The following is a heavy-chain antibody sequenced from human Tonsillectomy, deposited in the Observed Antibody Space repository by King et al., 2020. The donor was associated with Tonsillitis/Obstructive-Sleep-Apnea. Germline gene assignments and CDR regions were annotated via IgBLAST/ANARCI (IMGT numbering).Heavy chain of an antibody. CDR2: ISYDGSNK. CDR3: AKDVTVTTRAFDI. D-gene: IGHD4-17*01. V-gene: IGHV3-30*18. CDR1: GFTFSSYG. J-gene: IGHJ3*02. Sequence: VQLVESGGGVVQPGRSLRLSCAASGFTFSSYGMHWVRQAPGKGLEWVAVISYDGSNKYYADSVKGRFTISRDNSKNTLYLQMNSLRAEDTAVYYCAKDVTVTTRAFDIWGQGTMVTVSS.